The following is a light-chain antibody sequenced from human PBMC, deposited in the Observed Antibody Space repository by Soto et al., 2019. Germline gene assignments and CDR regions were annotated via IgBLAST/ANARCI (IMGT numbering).Light chain of an antibody. J-gene: IGKJ4*01. CDR3: QQRSIPLT. V-gene: IGKV3-11*01. CDR1: QSVSKY. Sequence: EIVLTQSPATLSLSPGERATLSCRASQSVSKYLAWYQQKPGQAPRLLIYDASNRATGIPARFSGSGSGTDFTLTISSLEPEDFAVYYCQQRSIPLTFGGGTKVEIK. CDR2: DAS.